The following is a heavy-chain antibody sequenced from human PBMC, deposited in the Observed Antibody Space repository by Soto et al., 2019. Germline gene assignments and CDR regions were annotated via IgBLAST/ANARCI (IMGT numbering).Heavy chain of an antibody. J-gene: IGHJ3*01. CDR2: ISNDGSDK. D-gene: IGHD6-13*01. CDR3: AKDQGIAASHGID. CDR1: GFTFNNYG. Sequence: QVQLVESGGGVVQPGRSLRLSCAASGFTFNNYGMHWVRQAPGKGLEWVATISNDGSDKYYADSVKGRLTIYRDNSKNTVYLQMNSLRAEETAVYYCAKDQGIAASHGIDWGQGTMVSLSS. V-gene: IGHV3-30*18.